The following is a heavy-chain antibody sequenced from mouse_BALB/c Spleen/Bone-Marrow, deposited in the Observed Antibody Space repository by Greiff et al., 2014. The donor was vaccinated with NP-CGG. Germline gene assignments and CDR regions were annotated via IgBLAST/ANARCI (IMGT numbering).Heavy chain of an antibody. J-gene: IGHJ4*01. CDR3: ARYYYGSSYAMDY. CDR1: GFKIKDTY. CDR2: IDPANGNT. Sequence: EVQLQQSGAELVKPGASVKLSCTASGFKIKDTYMHWVKQRPEQGLEWIGRIDPANGNTKYDPKFQGKATITADTSSNTAYLQLSSLTSEDTAVYYCARYYYGSSYAMDYRGQGTSVTVSS. V-gene: IGHV14-3*02. D-gene: IGHD1-1*01.